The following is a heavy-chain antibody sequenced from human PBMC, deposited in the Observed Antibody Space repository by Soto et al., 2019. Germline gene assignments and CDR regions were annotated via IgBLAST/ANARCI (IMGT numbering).Heavy chain of an antibody. CDR3: ASTYEGSYGTFDY. V-gene: IGHV4-31*03. J-gene: IGHJ4*02. D-gene: IGHD5-18*01. Sequence: QVQLQESGPGLVKPSQTLSLTCTVSGGSISSGGYYWSWIRQHPGKGLEWIGYIYYSGSTYYNPSLKSRVTSSVATSKTQCSLKLSSVTAADTAVYYCASTYEGSYGTFDYWGQGTLVTVSS. CDR2: IYYSGST. CDR1: GGSISSGGYY.